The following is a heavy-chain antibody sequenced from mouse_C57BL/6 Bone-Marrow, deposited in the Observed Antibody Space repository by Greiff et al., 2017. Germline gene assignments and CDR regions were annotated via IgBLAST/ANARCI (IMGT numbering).Heavy chain of an antibody. Sequence: QVQLQQSGAELVKPGASVKLSCKASGYTFTSYWMHWVKQRPGQGLEWIGMIHPNSGSTNYNAKFKSKATLTVDKSSSTAYMQLSSLTSEDSAVYYCARSIITTVVAGDYWGQGTTLTVSS. CDR3: ARSIITTVVAGDY. J-gene: IGHJ2*01. V-gene: IGHV1-64*01. D-gene: IGHD1-1*01. CDR2: IHPNSGST. CDR1: GYTFTSYW.